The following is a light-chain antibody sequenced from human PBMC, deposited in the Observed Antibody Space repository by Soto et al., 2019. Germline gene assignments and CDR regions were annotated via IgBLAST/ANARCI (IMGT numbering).Light chain of an antibody. CDR3: QQRGT. Sequence: EVVLTQSPATLSLSPGERATLSCRASQSVDTSLAWYQQKLGQAPRLLIYDASNRATGISGRFSGSGSGTDFTLTVSGLEPEDFAFYYCQQRGTFGQGNKVEMK. CDR1: QSVDTS. CDR2: DAS. V-gene: IGKV3-11*01. J-gene: IGKJ2*01.